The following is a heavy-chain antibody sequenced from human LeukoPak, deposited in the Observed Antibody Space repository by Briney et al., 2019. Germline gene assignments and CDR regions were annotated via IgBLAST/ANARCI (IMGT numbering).Heavy chain of an antibody. V-gene: IGHV3-48*01. CDR1: GFIFSSCG. J-gene: IGHJ6*03. CDR2: ISTSSSTI. D-gene: IGHD3-10*01. Sequence: PGGSLRLSCAASGFIFSSCGMNWVRQAPGKGLEWVSYISTSSSTIYYADSVKGRFTISRDNSKNTLYLQMNSLRAEDTAVYYCAKDRYYYGSGSYYYYMDVWGKGTTVTISS. CDR3: AKDRYYYGSGSYYYYMDV.